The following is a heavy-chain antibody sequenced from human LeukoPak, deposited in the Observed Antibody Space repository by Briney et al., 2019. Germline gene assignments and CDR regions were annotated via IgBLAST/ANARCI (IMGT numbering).Heavy chain of an antibody. CDR2: ISSSGSSL. J-gene: IGHJ4*02. D-gene: IGHD5-24*01. Sequence: GGSLRLSCAGSGFTFSSYSMNWVRQAPGKGLEWVSSISSSGSSLSCADSVKGRFTISRDNAKNSLYLQMNSLRAEDTAVSYCARGRGYNSNFDYWGQGTLVTVSS. V-gene: IGHV3-21*01. CDR1: GFTFSSYS. CDR3: ARGRGYNSNFDY.